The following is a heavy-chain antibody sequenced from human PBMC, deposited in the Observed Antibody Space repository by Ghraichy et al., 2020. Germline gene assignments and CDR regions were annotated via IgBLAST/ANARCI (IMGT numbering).Heavy chain of an antibody. CDR1: GFTFSSYG. V-gene: IGHV3-33*01. J-gene: IGHJ6*02. D-gene: IGHD6-13*01. Sequence: GGSLRLSCAASGFTFSSYGMHWVRQAPGKGLEWVAVIWYDGSNKYYADSVKGRFTISRDNSKNTLYLQMNSLRAEDTAVYYCARDGAAAAGTGTYYYYYGMDLWGQGTTVTVSS. CDR3: ARDGAAAAGTGTYYYYYGMDL. CDR2: IWYDGSNK.